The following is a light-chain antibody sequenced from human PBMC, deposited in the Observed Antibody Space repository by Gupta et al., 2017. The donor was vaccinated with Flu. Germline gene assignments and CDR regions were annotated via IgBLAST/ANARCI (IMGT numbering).Light chain of an antibody. CDR2: AAS. Sequence: DIQLTQSPSFLSASVGDRVTITCRASQGISSYLAWYQQKPGKAPKLLIYAASTLQSGVPSRFSGSGSGTEFTLTISSLQPEDFATYYCQQLNSYPLTFGRATKVEIK. CDR3: QQLNSYPLT. J-gene: IGKJ4*01. CDR1: QGISSY. V-gene: IGKV1-9*01.